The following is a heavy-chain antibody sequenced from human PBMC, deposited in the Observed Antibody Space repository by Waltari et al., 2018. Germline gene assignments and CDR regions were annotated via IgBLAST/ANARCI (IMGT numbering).Heavy chain of an antibody. CDR2: IHRSGRT. Sequence: QLQLQQSGPGLVQASESLPLTPAGPGYYLRSSSWWSWVRQPPGKGLEWFGQIHRSGRTHSNPSLESRVTMSIATSNNQFSLKMPSATAADTAVYYCARDRGRGLYLDTWGQGTLVTVSP. CDR1: GYYLRSSSW. V-gene: IGHV4-28*03. CDR3: ARDRGRGLYLDT. D-gene: IGHD2-15*01. J-gene: IGHJ4*02.